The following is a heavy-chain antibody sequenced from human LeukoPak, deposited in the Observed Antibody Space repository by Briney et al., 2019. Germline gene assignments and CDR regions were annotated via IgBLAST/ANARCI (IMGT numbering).Heavy chain of an antibody. CDR2: INPNSGGT. Sequence: ASVKVSCKASGYTFTGYYMHWVRQAPGQGLEWMGRINPNSGGTNYAQKFQGRVTMTRDTSISTAYMELSSLRSEDTAVYYCARGWIVATIRSAFDIWGQGTMVTVSS. CDR1: GYTFTGYY. J-gene: IGHJ3*02. D-gene: IGHD5-12*01. V-gene: IGHV1-2*06. CDR3: ARGWIVATIRSAFDI.